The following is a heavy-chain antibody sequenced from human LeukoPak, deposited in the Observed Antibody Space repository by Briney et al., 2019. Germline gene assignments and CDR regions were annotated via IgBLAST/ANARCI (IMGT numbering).Heavy chain of an antibody. V-gene: IGHV3-30-3*01. CDR2: ILYDGSNK. D-gene: IGHD2-2*01. CDR1: GFTFSSSA. CDR3: ARGLVPAAPLTD. J-gene: IGHJ4*02. Sequence: GGSLRLSCAASGFTFSSSAMHWVRQAPGKGLEWVALILYDGSNKYYADSVKGRSTISRDNSKNTLYLQMNSLRAEDTAVYYCARGLVPAAPLTDWGQGTLVTVSS.